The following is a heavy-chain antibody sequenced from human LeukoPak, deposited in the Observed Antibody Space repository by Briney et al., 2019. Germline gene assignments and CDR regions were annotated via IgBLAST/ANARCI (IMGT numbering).Heavy chain of an antibody. D-gene: IGHD3-10*01. CDR3: ARQQIRAGIFGDFGC. J-gene: IGHJ4*02. Sequence: SETLSVTCTVSGGTVSSGSYYWSWIRQPPGKGLEWIVWVQYDGRTIYNPSLKSRATVSLDTSKNQFSLNLKSVAAADTAIYFCARQQIRAGIFGDFGCWGPGSLVTVSS. CDR1: GGTVSSGSYY. CDR2: VQYDGRT. V-gene: IGHV4-61*01.